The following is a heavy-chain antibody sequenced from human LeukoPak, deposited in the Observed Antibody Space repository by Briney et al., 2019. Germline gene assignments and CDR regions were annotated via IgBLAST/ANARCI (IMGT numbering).Heavy chain of an antibody. CDR3: ARSTGPIDY. J-gene: IGHJ4*02. D-gene: IGHD1-1*01. Sequence: QTLSLTCAISGDSVSSDSAAWNWIRQSPSRGLEWLARTYFRSKWYYDYALAVKGRITINPDTSKNQFSLQLNSVTPEDTAVYYCARSTGPIDYWGQGTLVTVSS. CDR2: TYFRSKWYY. V-gene: IGHV6-1*01. CDR1: GDSVSSDSAA.